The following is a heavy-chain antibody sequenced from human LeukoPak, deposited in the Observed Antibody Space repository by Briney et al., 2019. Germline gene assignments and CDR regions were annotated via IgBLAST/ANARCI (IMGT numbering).Heavy chain of an antibody. CDR2: ISAYNGNT. Sequence: GASVKVSCKASGYTFTSYGISWGRQAPGQGLEWMGWISAYNGNTNYAQKLQGRVTMTTDTSTSTAYMELRSLRSDDTAVYYCARASAFMVRGVIIPNDYWGQGTLVTVSS. CDR1: GYTFTSYG. D-gene: IGHD3-10*01. CDR3: ARASAFMVRGVIIPNDY. V-gene: IGHV1-18*01. J-gene: IGHJ4*02.